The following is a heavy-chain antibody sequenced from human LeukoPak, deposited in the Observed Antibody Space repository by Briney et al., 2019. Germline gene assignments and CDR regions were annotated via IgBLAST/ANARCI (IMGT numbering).Heavy chain of an antibody. D-gene: IGHD3-10*01. J-gene: IGHJ6*02. Sequence: ASVKVSCKASGYTFTSYRISWVRQAPGQGLEWMGWISAYNGNTNYAQKLQGRVTMTIDTSTSTAYMELRSLRSDDTAVYYCARLVLLWFGDQDGMDVWGQGTTVTVSS. CDR1: GYTFTSYR. CDR2: ISAYNGNT. CDR3: ARLVLLWFGDQDGMDV. V-gene: IGHV1-18*01.